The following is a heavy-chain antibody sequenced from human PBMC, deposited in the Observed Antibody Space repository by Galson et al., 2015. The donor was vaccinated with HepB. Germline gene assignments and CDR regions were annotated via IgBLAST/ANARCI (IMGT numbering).Heavy chain of an antibody. D-gene: IGHD3-16*02. J-gene: IGHJ4*02. CDR1: GFTFSSYG. Sequence: SLRLSCAASGFTFSSYGMHWVRQAPGKGLEWVAVIWYDGSNKYYADSVKGRFTISRDNSKNTLYLQMNSLRAEDTAVYYCASDHLRLGELSASDFDYWGQGTLVTVSS. V-gene: IGHV3-33*08. CDR2: IWYDGSNK. CDR3: ASDHLRLGELSASDFDY.